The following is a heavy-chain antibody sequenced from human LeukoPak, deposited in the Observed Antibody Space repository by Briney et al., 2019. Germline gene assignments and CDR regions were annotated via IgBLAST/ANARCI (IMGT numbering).Heavy chain of an antibody. Sequence: SETLSLTCTVSGGSISIYYWCWIRQPPGKGLEGIGYIYYSGSTNYNPSLKSRVTISVDTSKNQFSLKLSPVTAADTAVYYWARTYSNYFDLWGRGTLVTVSS. J-gene: IGHJ2*01. CDR2: IYYSGST. V-gene: IGHV4-59*08. CDR3: ARTYSNYFDL. CDR1: GGSISIYY. D-gene: IGHD2-15*01.